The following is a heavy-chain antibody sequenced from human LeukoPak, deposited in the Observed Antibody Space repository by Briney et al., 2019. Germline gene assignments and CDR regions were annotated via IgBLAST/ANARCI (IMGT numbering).Heavy chain of an antibody. CDR2: ISGSSSTI. D-gene: IGHD6-13*01. Sequence: HPGGSLRLSCAASGFTFSTSNMNWVRQAPGKGLEWISYISGSSSTIYYADSVKGRFTISRDNAKNSLYLQMNSLRAEDTAVYYCARALVAAARNFDYWGQGTLVTVSS. J-gene: IGHJ4*02. CDR1: GFTFSTSN. CDR3: ARALVAAARNFDY. V-gene: IGHV3-48*01.